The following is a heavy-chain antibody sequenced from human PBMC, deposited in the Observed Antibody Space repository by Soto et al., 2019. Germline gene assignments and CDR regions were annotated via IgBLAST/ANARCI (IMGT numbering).Heavy chain of an antibody. V-gene: IGHV4-30-2*01. J-gene: IGHJ5*02. CDR1: GGSISSGGYS. CDR3: ARVPDP. Sequence: QLQLQESGSGLVKPSQTLSLTCAVSGGSISSGGYSWSWIRQPPGKGLEWIGYIYHSWSNYYNPTPKRRIPLTVNRSKNQSSLKLSSVTGADTAVYYWARVPDPWWQGTLGNVSS. CDR2: IYHSWSN. D-gene: IGHD2-2*01.